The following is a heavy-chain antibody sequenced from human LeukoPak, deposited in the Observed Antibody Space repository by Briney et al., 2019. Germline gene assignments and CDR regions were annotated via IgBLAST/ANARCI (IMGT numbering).Heavy chain of an antibody. CDR1: GGSISSYY. D-gene: IGHD4-23*01. CDR3: ARYGGKDHQNYYYYMDV. Sequence: SETLSLTCTVSGGSISSYYWSWIRQPAGKGLEWIGRIYTSGSTNYNPSLKSRVTMSVDTSKNQFSLKLSSVTAADTAVYYCARYGGKDHQNYYYYMDVWGKGTTVTVSS. CDR2: IYTSGST. V-gene: IGHV4-4*07. J-gene: IGHJ6*03.